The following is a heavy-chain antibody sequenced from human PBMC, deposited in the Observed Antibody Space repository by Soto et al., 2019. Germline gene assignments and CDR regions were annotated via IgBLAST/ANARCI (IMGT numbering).Heavy chain of an antibody. J-gene: IGHJ6*02. CDR1: GGSISSNYW. CDR2: IYHSGST. CDR3: ARVSGSYYYGMDV. Sequence: QVQLQESGPGLVKPSGTLSLTCAVSGGSISSNYWWSWVRQPPGKGLEWIGEIYHSGSTNYNPSLKSRVTISVAKSKNQFSLKLSSVTAADTAVYYCARVSGSYYYGMDVWGQGTTVTVSS. V-gene: IGHV4-4*02. D-gene: IGHD1-26*01.